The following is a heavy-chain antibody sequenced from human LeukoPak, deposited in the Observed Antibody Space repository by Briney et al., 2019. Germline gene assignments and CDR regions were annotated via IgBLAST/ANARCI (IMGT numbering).Heavy chain of an antibody. J-gene: IGHJ3*02. CDR3: ARDPYSSSWHDALDI. D-gene: IGHD6-13*01. CDR2: IIPIFGTA. CDR1: GGTFSSYA. V-gene: IGHV1-69*01. Sequence: GSSVKVSCKASGGTFSSYAISWVRQAPGQGLEWMGGIIPIFGTANYAQKFQGRVTITADESTSTAYMELSSLRSEDTAVYYCARDPYSSSWHDALDIWGQGTMVTVSS.